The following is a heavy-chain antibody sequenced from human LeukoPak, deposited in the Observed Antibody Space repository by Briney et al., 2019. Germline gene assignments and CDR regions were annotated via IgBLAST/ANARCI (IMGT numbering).Heavy chain of an antibody. Sequence: SVKVSCKVSGGPFSGHGISWVRQAPGQGLEWMGRIIPIIDLANYAQKFQGRVTITADESTSTAYMELSSLRSEDTAIYCNGGSCYSYWGQGTLVTISS. J-gene: IGHJ4*02. D-gene: IGHD2-15*01. CDR3: GGSCYSY. V-gene: IGHV1-69*04. CDR1: GGPFSGHG. CDR2: IIPIIDLA.